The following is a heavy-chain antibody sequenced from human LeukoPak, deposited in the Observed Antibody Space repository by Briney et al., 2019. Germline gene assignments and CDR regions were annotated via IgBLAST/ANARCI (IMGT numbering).Heavy chain of an antibody. CDR3: ARAPLGGIVVVPAATVDY. CDR1: GFTFSSYA. J-gene: IGHJ4*02. V-gene: IGHV3-30-3*01. D-gene: IGHD2-2*01. Sequence: GGSLRLSCAASGFTFSSYAMHWVRQAPGKGLEWVAVISYDGSNKYYADSVKGRFIISRDNSKNTLYLQMNSLRAEDTAVYYCARAPLGGIVVVPAATVDYWGQGTLVTVSS. CDR2: ISYDGSNK.